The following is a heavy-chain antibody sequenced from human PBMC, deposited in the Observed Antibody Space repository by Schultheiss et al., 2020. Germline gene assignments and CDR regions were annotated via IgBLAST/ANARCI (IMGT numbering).Heavy chain of an antibody. D-gene: IGHD3-16*01. CDR1: GGSFSGYY. V-gene: IGHV4-34*11. CDR3: ARETSGYDRWFDP. CDR2: IYYSGST. J-gene: IGHJ5*02. Sequence: SETLSLTCAVYGGSFSGYYWSWIRQPPGKGLEWIGYIYYSGSTNYNPSLKSRVTISVDTSKNQFSLKLSSVTAADTAVYYCARETSGYDRWFDPWGQGTLVTVSS.